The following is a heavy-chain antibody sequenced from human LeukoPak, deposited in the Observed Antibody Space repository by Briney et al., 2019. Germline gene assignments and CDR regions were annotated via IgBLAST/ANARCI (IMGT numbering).Heavy chain of an antibody. CDR2: IYYSGST. D-gene: IGHD2-2*01. CDR3: ARDWGGYCSSTSCLWGSWFDP. CDR1: GGSISSYY. Sequence: SETLSLTCTVSGGSISSYYWSWIRQRPGKGLEWMGYIYYSGSTNYNPSLKSRVTISGDTSKTQFSLTLSSVTAADTAVYYCARDWGGYCSSTSCLWGSWFDPWGQGTLVTASS. V-gene: IGHV4-59*12. J-gene: IGHJ5*02.